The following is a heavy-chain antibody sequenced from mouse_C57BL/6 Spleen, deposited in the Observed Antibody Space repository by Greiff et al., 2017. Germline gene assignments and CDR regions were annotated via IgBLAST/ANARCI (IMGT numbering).Heavy chain of an antibody. CDR3: ARSGDYYGSSPFDD. CDR1: GYTFTSYW. CDR2: IHPNSGST. Sequence: QVQLQQPGAELVKPGASVKLSCKASGYTFTSYWMHWVKQRPGQGLEWIGMIHPNSGSTNYNEKFKSKATLTVDKSSSTAYMQLSSLTSEDSAVYYCARSGDYYGSSPFDDWGQGTTLTVAS. D-gene: IGHD1-1*01. V-gene: IGHV1-64*01. J-gene: IGHJ2*01.